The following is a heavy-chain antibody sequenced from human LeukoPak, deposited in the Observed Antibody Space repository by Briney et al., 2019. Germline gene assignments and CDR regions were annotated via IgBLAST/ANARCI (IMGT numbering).Heavy chain of an antibody. D-gene: IGHD4-11*01. V-gene: IGHV1-69*05. Sequence: SVKVSCKASGGTFSSYAISWVRQAPGQGLEWMGGIIPIFGTANYAQKFQGRVTITTDESTSTAYMELSSLRSEDTAVYYCANRPYSSRRYFDYWGQGTLVTVSS. CDR1: GGTFSSYA. CDR2: IIPIFGTA. CDR3: ANRPYSSRRYFDY. J-gene: IGHJ4*02.